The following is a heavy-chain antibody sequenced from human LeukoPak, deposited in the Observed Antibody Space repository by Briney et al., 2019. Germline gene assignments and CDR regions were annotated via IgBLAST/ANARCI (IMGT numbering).Heavy chain of an antibody. Sequence: GGSLRLSCTASGFTFSTYWMSWVRQAPGKGLEWVSYISPTSSTIYYADSVKGRFTISRDNAKNSLYLQMDSLRAEDMAVYYCARGGVRGIIYCFDCWGQGTLVTVSS. J-gene: IGHJ4*02. CDR3: ARGGVRGIIYCFDC. CDR1: GFTFSTYW. CDR2: ISPTSSTI. D-gene: IGHD3-10*01. V-gene: IGHV3-48*01.